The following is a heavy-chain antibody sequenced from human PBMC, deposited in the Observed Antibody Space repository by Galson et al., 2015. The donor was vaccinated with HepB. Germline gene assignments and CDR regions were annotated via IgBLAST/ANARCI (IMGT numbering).Heavy chain of an antibody. D-gene: IGHD6-19*01. V-gene: IGHV2-70*04. CDR2: IDWDDDK. Sequence: PALVKPTQTLTLTCTFSGFSLSTTEMRVSWIRQPPGKALEWLARIDWDDDKFYSTSLKTRLTISKDTSKNQVVLTMTNMDPVDTATHYCARSGYSSGWYPWYFDLWGRGTLVTVSS. CDR3: ARSGYSSGWYPWYFDL. J-gene: IGHJ2*01. CDR1: GFSLSTTEMR.